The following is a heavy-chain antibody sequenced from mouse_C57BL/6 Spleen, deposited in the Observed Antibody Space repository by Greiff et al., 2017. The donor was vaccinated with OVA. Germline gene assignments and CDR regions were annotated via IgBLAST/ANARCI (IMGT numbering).Heavy chain of an antibody. CDR3: ARPLAGGFAY. CDR1: GYTFTDYY. CDR2: INPNNGGT. J-gene: IGHJ3*01. Sequence: EVQLQQSGPELVKPGASVKISCKASGYTFTDYYMNWVKQSPGKSLEWIGDINPNNGGTSYNQKFKGKATLTVDKSSSTAYMELRSLTSEDSAVYYCARPLAGGFAYWGQGTLVTVSA. V-gene: IGHV1-26*01.